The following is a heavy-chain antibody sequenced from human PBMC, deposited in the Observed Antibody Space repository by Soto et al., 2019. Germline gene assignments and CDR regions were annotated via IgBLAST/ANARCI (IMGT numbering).Heavy chain of an antibody. J-gene: IGHJ5*02. D-gene: IGHD2-15*01. CDR2: ISAYNGNT. Sequence: ASVKVSCKASGYTFTSYGISWVRQAPGQGLEWMGWISAYNGNTNYAQKLQGRVTMTTDTSTSTAYMELRSLRSDDTAVYYCARVPDYCSGGSCYSGWFDPWGQGTLDTVS. CDR3: ARVPDYCSGGSCYSGWFDP. CDR1: GYTFTSYG. V-gene: IGHV1-18*01.